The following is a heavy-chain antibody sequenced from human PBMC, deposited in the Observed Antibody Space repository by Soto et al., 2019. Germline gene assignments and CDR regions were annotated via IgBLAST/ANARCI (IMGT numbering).Heavy chain of an antibody. V-gene: IGHV3-30-3*01. D-gene: IGHD3-9*01. CDR2: ISYDGSNK. Sequence: GGSLRLSCAASGFTFSSYAMHWVRQAPGKGLEWVAVISYDGSNKYYADSVKGRFTISRDNSKNTLYLQMNSLRAEDTAVYYCAREDDILTGYYSPDMDVWGQGTTVTVSS. CDR3: AREDDILTGYYSPDMDV. CDR1: GFTFSSYA. J-gene: IGHJ6*02.